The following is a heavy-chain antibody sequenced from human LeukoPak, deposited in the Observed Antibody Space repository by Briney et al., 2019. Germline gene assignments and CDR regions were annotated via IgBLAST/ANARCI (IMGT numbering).Heavy chain of an antibody. CDR2: ISAYNDNT. CDR1: GYTFTGYY. CDR3: ARDGLYSSGWFFDY. D-gene: IGHD6-19*01. J-gene: IGHJ4*02. V-gene: IGHV1-18*04. Sequence: ASVKVSCKASGYTFTGYYMHWVRQAPGQGLEWMGWISAYNDNTNYAQKLQGRVTMTTDTSTSTAYMELRSLRSDDTAVYYCARDGLYSSGWFFDYWGQGTLVTVSS.